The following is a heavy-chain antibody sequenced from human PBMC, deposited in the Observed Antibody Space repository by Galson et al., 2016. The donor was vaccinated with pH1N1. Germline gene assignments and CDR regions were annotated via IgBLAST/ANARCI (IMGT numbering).Heavy chain of an antibody. CDR1: GNSLSGSTYF. J-gene: IGHJ4*02. CDR3: ARHLVGSHQPGLDY. D-gene: IGHD1-14*01. CDR2: FYYSGST. Sequence: ETLSLTCTVSGNSLSGSTYFWGWVRQPPGKGLEWIGSFYYSGSTYHNPSLKSRVTISVDTSKNQFSLKLRSVTAADTAVYYGARHLVGSHQPGLDYWGQGILVTVSS. V-gene: IGHV4-39*01.